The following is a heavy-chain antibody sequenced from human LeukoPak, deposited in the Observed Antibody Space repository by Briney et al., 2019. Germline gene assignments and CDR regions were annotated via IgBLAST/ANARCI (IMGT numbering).Heavy chain of an antibody. CDR1: GGSISSGSYY. CDR2: IYTSGST. Sequence: PSETLSLTCTVSGGSISSGSYYWSWIRQPAGKGLEWIGRIYTSGSTNYNPSLKSRVTISVDTSKNQFSLKLSSVTAADTAVYYCAGADEQQLVGESAFDIWGQGTMVTVSS. CDR3: AGADEQQLVGESAFDI. V-gene: IGHV4-61*02. D-gene: IGHD6-13*01. J-gene: IGHJ3*02.